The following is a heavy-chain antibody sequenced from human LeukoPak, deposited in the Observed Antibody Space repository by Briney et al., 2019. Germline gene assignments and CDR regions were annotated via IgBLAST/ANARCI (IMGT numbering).Heavy chain of an antibody. J-gene: IGHJ4*02. V-gene: IGHV3-20*04. Sequence: PGESLRLSCAASGFTFDDYGMSWVRQAPGKGLEWVSGINWNGGSTGYADSVKGRFTISRDNAKNSLYLQMNSLRAEDTALYYCARVDGYCSSTSCSDLYYFDYWGQGTLVTVSS. CDR2: INWNGGST. CDR1: GFTFDDYG. D-gene: IGHD2-2*03. CDR3: ARVDGYCSSTSCSDLYYFDY.